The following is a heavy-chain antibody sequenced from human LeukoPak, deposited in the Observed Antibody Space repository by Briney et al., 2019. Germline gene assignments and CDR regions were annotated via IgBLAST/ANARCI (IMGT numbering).Heavy chain of an antibody. CDR2: INTNSGET. V-gene: IGHV1-2*06. CDR3: AREKMITPGNNLYYFDY. D-gene: IGHD3-22*01. J-gene: IGHJ4*02. CDR1: GNTFTGYY. Sequence: ASVKVCCKASGNTFTGYYIHWVRQAPGQGLEWMGRINTNSGETRYAQNFRGRVTMTRDTSISTAFMELSRLTSDDAALYYCAREKMITPGNNLYYFDYWGQGTLVTVSS.